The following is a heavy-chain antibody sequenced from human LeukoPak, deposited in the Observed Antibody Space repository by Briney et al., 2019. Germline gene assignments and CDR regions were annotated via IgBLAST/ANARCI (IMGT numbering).Heavy chain of an antibody. CDR2: IHTDQTIQ. CDR3: ARVDYDFWSGYSEIYYMDV. V-gene: IGHV3-30*02. Sequence: GGSLRLSCAASGFAFSGYWMHWVRQAPGKGLEWVAYIHTDQTIQYYADSVKGRFTISRDNAKNSLYLQMNSLRAEDTAVYYCARVDYDFWSGYSEIYYMDVWGKGTTVTVSS. CDR1: GFAFSGYW. D-gene: IGHD3-3*01. J-gene: IGHJ6*03.